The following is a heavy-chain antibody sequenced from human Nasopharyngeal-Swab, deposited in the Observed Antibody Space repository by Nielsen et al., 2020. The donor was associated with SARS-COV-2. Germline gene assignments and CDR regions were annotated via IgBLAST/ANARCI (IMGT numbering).Heavy chain of an antibody. CDR1: GFTFSSYS. Sequence: GESLKISCAASGFTFSSYSVNWVRQAPGKGLEWVSHISSTSSTIYYADSVKGRFTISRDNAKNSLYLQMNGLRDEDTAVYYCASPGTGGSPYWGQGTLVTVSS. J-gene: IGHJ4*02. V-gene: IGHV3-48*02. D-gene: IGHD2-8*02. CDR2: ISSTSSTI. CDR3: ASPGTGGSPY.